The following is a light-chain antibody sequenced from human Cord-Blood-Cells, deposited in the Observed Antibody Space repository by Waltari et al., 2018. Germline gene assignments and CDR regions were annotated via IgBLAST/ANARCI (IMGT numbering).Light chain of an antibody. CDR1: QGISSY. CDR3: QQYYSYPWT. V-gene: IGKV1-8*01. Sequence: AFRMTQSPYSLSASTVDRVTITCLYSQGISSYLSWYQQKPGKAPKLLIYAASTLQSGVPYRFSGSGSGTDFTLTISCLQSEDFATYYCQQYYSYPWTFGQGTKVEIK. CDR2: AAS. J-gene: IGKJ1*01.